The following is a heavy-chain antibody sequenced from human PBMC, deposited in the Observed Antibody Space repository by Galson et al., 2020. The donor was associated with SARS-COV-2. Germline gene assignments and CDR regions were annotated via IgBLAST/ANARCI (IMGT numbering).Heavy chain of an antibody. CDR3: ARVRFGSFDY. Sequence: GGSLRLSCAASGFTFSSYWMSWVRQAPGKGLEWVANIKQDGSDKYYVDSVKGRFTISRDNAKSSLYLQMTSLRAEDTAAYYCARVRFGSFDYWGQGTLVTVSS. CDR2: IKQDGSDK. D-gene: IGHD3-10*01. V-gene: IGHV3-7*01. J-gene: IGHJ4*02. CDR1: GFTFSSYW.